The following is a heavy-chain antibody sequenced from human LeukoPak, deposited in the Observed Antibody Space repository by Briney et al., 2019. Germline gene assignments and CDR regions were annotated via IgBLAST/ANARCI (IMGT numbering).Heavy chain of an antibody. CDR2: IFPGDPDT. D-gene: IGHD1-14*01. V-gene: IGHV5-51*01. Sequence: GESLKISCKGSGYSFTSHWIGWVRQMPGKGLEWMGIIFPGDPDTRYSPSFQGQVTISVDKSITTAYLQWSSLKASDTPMYYCAINTATYTTFDYWGQGTLVTVSS. CDR1: GYSFTSHW. J-gene: IGHJ4*02. CDR3: AINTATYTTFDY.